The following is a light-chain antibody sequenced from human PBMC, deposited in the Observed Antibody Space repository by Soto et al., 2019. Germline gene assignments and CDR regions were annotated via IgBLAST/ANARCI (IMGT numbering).Light chain of an antibody. CDR2: AAS. J-gene: IGKJ5*01. Sequence: DIQMTQSPSTLSGSVGDRVTITCRASQTISSWLAWYQQKPGKAPKLLIYAASTLQNGVPSTFSGSGSGTEFTLTISSLQPEDFGTYYCQQFKSYPITFGQGTRLAIK. CDR1: QTISSW. V-gene: IGKV1-5*01. CDR3: QQFKSYPIT.